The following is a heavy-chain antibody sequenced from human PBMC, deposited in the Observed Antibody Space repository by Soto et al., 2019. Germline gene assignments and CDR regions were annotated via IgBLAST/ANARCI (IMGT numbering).Heavy chain of an antibody. CDR1: GGSTSSYY. CDR3: AGRNYDYIWGSYRKNHAFDI. CDR2: IYYSGST. Sequence: SETLCLTCTVSGGSTSSYYWSWIRQPPGKGLEWIGYIYYSGSTNYNPSLKSRVTISVDTSKNQFSLKLSSVTAADTAVYYCAGRNYDYIWGSYRKNHAFDIWGQGTMVT. J-gene: IGHJ3*02. D-gene: IGHD3-16*02. V-gene: IGHV4-59*01.